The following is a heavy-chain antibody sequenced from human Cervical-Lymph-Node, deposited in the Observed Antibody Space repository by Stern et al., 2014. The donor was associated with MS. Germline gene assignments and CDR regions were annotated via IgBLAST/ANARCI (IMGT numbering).Heavy chain of an antibody. CDR3: ARASTVVTPTDH. J-gene: IGHJ4*02. CDR2: ISSSSSYI. CDR1: GFTFSSYS. V-gene: IGHV3-21*01. Sequence: EVQLVESGGGLVKPGGSLRLSCAASGFTFSSYSMNWVRKAPGKGLEWVSSISSSSSYIYYADSVKGRFTISRDNAKNSLYLQMNSLRAEDTAVYYCARASTVVTPTDHWGQGTLVTVSS. D-gene: IGHD4-23*01.